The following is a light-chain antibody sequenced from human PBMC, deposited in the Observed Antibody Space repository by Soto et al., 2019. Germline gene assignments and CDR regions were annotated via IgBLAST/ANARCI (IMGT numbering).Light chain of an antibody. J-gene: IGLJ1*01. Sequence: QSVLTQPPSASGTPGQRVTISCSGSSSNFGSNTVNWYQQLPGAAPKLLIYSNNQRPSGVPDRFSGSKSGTSASLAISGLQSEDEADYYCAAWDDSLSVRYVFGTGTKVTVL. CDR2: SNN. CDR1: SSNFGSNT. CDR3: AAWDDSLSVRYV. V-gene: IGLV1-44*01.